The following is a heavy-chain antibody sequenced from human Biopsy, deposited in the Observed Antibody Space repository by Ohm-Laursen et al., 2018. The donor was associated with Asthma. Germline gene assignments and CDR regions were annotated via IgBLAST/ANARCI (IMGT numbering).Heavy chain of an antibody. J-gene: IGHJ4*02. CDR1: GFMFRSFG. V-gene: IGHV3-30*18. CDR2: ILYDGNHK. CDR3: AKRRGYSGHDNDY. Sequence: SLRLSRAGFGFMFRSFGMDWGRQGSGKGPGWGAGILYDGNHKFYEDSVKGRFTISRDNSKNTLYLQMNSLRTEDTAVYYCAKRRGYSGHDNDYWGQGTLVIVSS. D-gene: IGHD5-12*01.